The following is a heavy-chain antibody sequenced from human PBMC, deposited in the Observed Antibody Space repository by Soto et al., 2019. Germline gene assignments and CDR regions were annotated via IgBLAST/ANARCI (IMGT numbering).Heavy chain of an antibody. J-gene: IGHJ4*02. CDR1: GGTFSSYA. CDR3: ARSSVTWIQLWSLDY. V-gene: IGHV1-69*13. CDR2: IIPIFGTA. D-gene: IGHD5-18*01. Sequence: ASVKVSCKASGGTFSSYAISWVRQAPGQELEWMGGIIPIFGTANYAQKFQGRVTITADESTSTAYMGLSSLRSEDTAVYYCARSSVTWIQLWSLDYWGQGTLVTVSS.